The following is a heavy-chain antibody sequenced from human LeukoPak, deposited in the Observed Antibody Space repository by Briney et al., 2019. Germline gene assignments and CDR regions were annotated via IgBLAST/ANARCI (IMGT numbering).Heavy chain of an antibody. J-gene: IGHJ3*02. CDR1: GGSISSYY. V-gene: IGHV4-59*01. Sequence: SETLSLTCTVSGGSISSYYWSWIRQPPGKGLEWIGYIYYSGSTNYNPSLKSRVTISVDTSKNQFSLKLSSVTAADTAVYYCARSVARRFHYYGSGDDAFDIWGQGTMVTVSS. CDR2: IYYSGST. D-gene: IGHD3-10*01. CDR3: ARSVARRFHYYGSGDDAFDI.